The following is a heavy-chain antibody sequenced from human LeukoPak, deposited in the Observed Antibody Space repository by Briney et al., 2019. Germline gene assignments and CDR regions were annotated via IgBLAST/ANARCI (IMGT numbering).Heavy chain of an antibody. CDR1: DGSITDNW. Sequence: SETLSLTCAVSDGSITDNWWSWVRQPPGKGLEWIGEIFHSGGTNYNPSLKSRVTISVDKSKNQFSLKLSSVTAADTAVYYCARDRGLLQQFDYWGQGTLVTVSS. D-gene: IGHD1-26*01. J-gene: IGHJ4*02. CDR2: IFHSGGT. CDR3: ARDRGLLQQFDY. V-gene: IGHV4-4*02.